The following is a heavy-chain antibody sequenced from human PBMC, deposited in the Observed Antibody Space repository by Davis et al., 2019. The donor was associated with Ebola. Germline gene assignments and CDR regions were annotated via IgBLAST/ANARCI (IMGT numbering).Heavy chain of an antibody. CDR3: AGDPPFCAGGSCYSYYGMDV. Sequence: PGGSLRLSCAASGFTFSSNSMNWVRQAPGKGLEWVSFISSSSNYIYYADSVKGRFTVSRDNAKNSLYLQMNSLRAEDTAVYYCAGDPPFCAGGSCYSYYGMDVWGAGTTVTVSS. J-gene: IGHJ6*04. CDR2: ISSSSNYI. D-gene: IGHD2-15*01. CDR1: GFTFSSNS. V-gene: IGHV3-21*01.